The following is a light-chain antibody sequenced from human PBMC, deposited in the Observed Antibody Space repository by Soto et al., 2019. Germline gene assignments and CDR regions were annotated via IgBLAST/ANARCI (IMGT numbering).Light chain of an antibody. CDR3: SAYTKNSPSG. Sequence: QSALTQPASVSGSPGQSITISCTGTSSDVGGYNYVSWYQQHPGKAPKLMIFEVSNRPSGISIRFSGSKSGNTASLTLSGLQTEVEADYYCSAYTKNSPSGFGAGTK. CDR1: SSDVGGYNY. J-gene: IGLJ1*01. V-gene: IGLV2-14*01. CDR2: EVS.